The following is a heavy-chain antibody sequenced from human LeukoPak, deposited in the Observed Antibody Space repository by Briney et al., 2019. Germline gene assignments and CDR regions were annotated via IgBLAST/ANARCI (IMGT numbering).Heavy chain of an antibody. CDR2: TRNKANAYST. Sequence: GGSLRLSCAASGFTFSDHFMDWVRQAPGKGLEWIGRTRNKANAYSTEYAASVSGRFTVSRDDSKSSLYLQMNSLKSEDTAVYYCARERYSGSYFLGAFDIWGQGTIVTVS. D-gene: IGHD1-26*01. V-gene: IGHV3-72*01. J-gene: IGHJ3*02. CDR1: GFTFSDHF. CDR3: ARERYSGSYFLGAFDI.